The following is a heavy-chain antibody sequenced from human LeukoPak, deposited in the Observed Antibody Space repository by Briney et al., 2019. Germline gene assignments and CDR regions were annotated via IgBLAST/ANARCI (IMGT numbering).Heavy chain of an antibody. V-gene: IGHV3-23*01. CDR2: ISGDGGRT. J-gene: IGHJ4*02. D-gene: IGHD2-15*01. Sequence: GGSLRLSCAASGFTFSNDDMNWVRQAPGKGLEWVSGISGDGGRTWYAGSVKGRFTISRDNSKNTLSLQMNSLRAEDTAVYYCAKEIWCGASCAAAGGQGPLVTVSS. CDR3: AKEIWCGASCAAA. CDR1: GFTFSNDD.